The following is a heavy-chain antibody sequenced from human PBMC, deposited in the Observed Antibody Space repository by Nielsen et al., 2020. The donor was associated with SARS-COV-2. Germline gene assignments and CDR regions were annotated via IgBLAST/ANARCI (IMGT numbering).Heavy chain of an antibody. CDR2: IYYSGST. Sequence: SETLSLTCTVSGGSISSGGYYWSWIRQHPGKGLEWIGYIYYSGSTYYNPSLRSRVTISVDTSKNQFSLKLSSVTAADTAVYYCARAPITMIVVVNAFDIWGQGTMVTVSS. CDR3: ARAPITMIVVVNAFDI. D-gene: IGHD3-22*01. CDR1: GGSISSGGYY. V-gene: IGHV4-31*03. J-gene: IGHJ3*02.